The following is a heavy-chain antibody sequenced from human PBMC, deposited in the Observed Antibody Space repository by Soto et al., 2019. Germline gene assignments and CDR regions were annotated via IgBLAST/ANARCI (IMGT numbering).Heavy chain of an antibody. J-gene: IGHJ5*02. V-gene: IGHV4-59*01. D-gene: IGHD2-15*01. Sequence: SETLSLTCTVSGGSISSYYWSWIRQPPGKGLEWIGYIYYSGSTNYNPSLKSRVTISVDTSKNQFSLKLSSVTAADTAVYYCARGPILGYCSGGSCYSGNWFDPWGQGTLVTVSS. CDR1: GGSISSYY. CDR2: IYYSGST. CDR3: ARGPILGYCSGGSCYSGNWFDP.